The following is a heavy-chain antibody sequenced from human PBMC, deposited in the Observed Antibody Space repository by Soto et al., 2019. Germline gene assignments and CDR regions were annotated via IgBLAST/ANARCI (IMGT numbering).Heavy chain of an antibody. J-gene: IGHJ1*01. Sequence: SETLSLTCTVSGGSISSGGYYWSWIRQHPGKGLEWIGYIYYSGSTYYNPSLKSRVTISVDTSKNQFSLKLSSVTAADTAVYYCATRTYCCCDCYYTGYFQHWGQGTLVTVSS. CDR3: ATRTYCCCDCYYTGYFQH. CDR2: IYYSGST. V-gene: IGHV4-31*03. CDR1: GGSISSGGYY. D-gene: IGHD2-21*02.